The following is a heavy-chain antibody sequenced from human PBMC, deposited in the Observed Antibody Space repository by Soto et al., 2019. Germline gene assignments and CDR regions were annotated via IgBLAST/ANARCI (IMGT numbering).Heavy chain of an antibody. CDR2: IKSKTDGGTT. CDR1: GVTFSNVW. D-gene: IGHD2-2*01. J-gene: IGHJ4*02. V-gene: IGHV3-15*07. CDR3: AKSDRRIVLAPAARSIVGPAVAL. Sequence: GGSMRLSCAASGVTFSNVWMNWVRQAPGKGLEWVGRIKSKTDGGTTDYAAPVKGRFTISRDDSKNTLYLQMNCLRAEDTAVYYCAKSDRRIVLAPAARSIVGPAVALWGQGTLVTVSS.